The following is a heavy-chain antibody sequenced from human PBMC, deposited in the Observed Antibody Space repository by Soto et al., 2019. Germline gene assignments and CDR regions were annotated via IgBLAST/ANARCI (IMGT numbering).Heavy chain of an antibody. V-gene: IGHV3-23*01. J-gene: IGHJ6*02. CDR3: AKDLAYCGGDCYSLPYYYYYGMDV. CDR2: ISGSGGST. Sequence: EVQLLESGGGLVQPGGSLRLSCAASGFTFSSYAMSWVRQAPGKGLEWVSAISGSGGSTYYADSVKGRFTISRDNSKNTLYLQMNSLRAEDTAVYYCAKDLAYCGGDCYSLPYYYYYGMDVWGPGTTVTVSS. D-gene: IGHD2-21*02. CDR1: GFTFSSYA.